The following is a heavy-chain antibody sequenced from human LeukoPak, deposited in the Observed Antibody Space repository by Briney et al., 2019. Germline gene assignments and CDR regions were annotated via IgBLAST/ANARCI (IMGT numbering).Heavy chain of an antibody. CDR2: ISYDGSNK. D-gene: IGHD3-10*01. V-gene: IGHV3-30*18. Sequence: PGESLRLSCAASGFTFSSYGMHWVRQAPGKGLEWVAVISYDGSNKYYADSVKGRFTISRDNSKNTLYLQMNSLRAEDTAVYYCAKDSSLWFGELLYLDYFDYWGQGTLVTVSS. CDR3: AKDSSLWFGELLYLDYFDY. J-gene: IGHJ4*02. CDR1: GFTFSSYG.